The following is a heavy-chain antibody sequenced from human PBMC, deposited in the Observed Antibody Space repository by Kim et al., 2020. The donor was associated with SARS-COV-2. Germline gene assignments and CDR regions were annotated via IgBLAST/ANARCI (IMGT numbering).Heavy chain of an antibody. CDR3: ARGTRQWLVRGPYYYYMDV. D-gene: IGHD6-19*01. CDR1: GGSFSGYY. J-gene: IGHJ6*03. V-gene: IGHV4-34*01. Sequence: SETQSLTCAVYGGSFSGYYWSWIRQPPGKGLEWIGEINHSGSTNYNPSLKSRVTISVDTSKNQFSLKLSSVTAADTAVYYCARGTRQWLVRGPYYYYMDVWGKGTTVTVSS. CDR2: INHSGST.